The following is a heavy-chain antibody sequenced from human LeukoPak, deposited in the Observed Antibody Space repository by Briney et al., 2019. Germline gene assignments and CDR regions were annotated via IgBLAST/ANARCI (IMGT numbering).Heavy chain of an antibody. D-gene: IGHD2-2*01. CDR2: ISHIGST. V-gene: IGHV4-34*01. CDR1: GGSFSGYY. CDR3: ARVEDCSSTSCYTFDY. J-gene: IGHJ4*02. Sequence: SETLSLTCAVYGGSFSGYYWSWVRQPPGKGLEWIGEISHIGSTNYNPSLESRVTISVDTSKNQFSLKLSSVTAADTAVYYCARVEDCSSTSCYTFDYWGQGTLVTVSS.